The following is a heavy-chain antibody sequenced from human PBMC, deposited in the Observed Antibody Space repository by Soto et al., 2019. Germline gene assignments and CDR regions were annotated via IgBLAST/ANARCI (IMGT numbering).Heavy chain of an antibody. CDR3: GKVLVGATGHTDSDS. V-gene: IGHV4-39*01. J-gene: IGHJ4*02. D-gene: IGHD2-15*01. CDR1: GGSIYRSGYY. Sequence: LSLTCTVSGGSIYRSGYYWGWIRQPPGRGLEWIGNIDYNGVTYSNPSLKGRVTISRDTSKNQFSLKLTSVTAADTALYYCGKVLVGATGHTDSDSWGPGTLVTVS. CDR2: IDYNGVT.